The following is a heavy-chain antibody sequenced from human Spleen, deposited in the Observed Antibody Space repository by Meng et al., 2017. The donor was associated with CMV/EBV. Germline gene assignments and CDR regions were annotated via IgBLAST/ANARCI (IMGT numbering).Heavy chain of an antibody. CDR1: GFIFSDYY. D-gene: IGHD3-3*01. V-gene: IGHV3-21*01. Sequence: GESLKISCAASGFIFSDYYMIWIRQAPGKGLEWVSSISTTSTYIYYADSVKGRFTISRDNAKNSLYLQMDSLRAEDTAVYYCAGFGVAITNGLDVWGQGTTVTVS. J-gene: IGHJ6*02. CDR3: AGFGVAITNGLDV. CDR2: ISTTSTYI.